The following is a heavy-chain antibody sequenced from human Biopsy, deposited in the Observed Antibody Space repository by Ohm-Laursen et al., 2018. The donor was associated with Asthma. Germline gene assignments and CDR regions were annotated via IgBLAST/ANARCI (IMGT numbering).Heavy chain of an antibody. D-gene: IGHD3-3*02. CDR3: ARTFHFWSPYHAEHYQL. J-gene: IGHJ1*01. CDR2: GGSYYDGGLK. V-gene: IGHV3-30-3*01. Sequence: SLSLSCAASGFTFRSYAMHWVRQAPGKGLEWVAVGGSYYDGGLKYYADSVNGRFTVSRDDSKNTLYLQMNSLRAEDTAVYYCARTFHFWSPYHAEHYQLWGQGTLVTVPS. CDR1: GFTFRSYA.